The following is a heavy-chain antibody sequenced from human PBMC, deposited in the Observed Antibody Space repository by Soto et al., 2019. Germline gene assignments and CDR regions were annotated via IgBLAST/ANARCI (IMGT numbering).Heavy chain of an antibody. J-gene: IGHJ6*03. V-gene: IGHV4-59*01. Sequence: SETLSLTCTVSGGSISSYYWSWIRQPPGKGLEWIGYIYYSGSTNYNPSLKSRVTISVDTSKNQFSLKLSSVTAADTAVYYCASFYSRAPYYYYMDVWGQGTTVAVSS. CDR1: GGSISSYY. CDR2: IYYSGST. CDR3: ASFYSRAPYYYYMDV. D-gene: IGHD2-21*01.